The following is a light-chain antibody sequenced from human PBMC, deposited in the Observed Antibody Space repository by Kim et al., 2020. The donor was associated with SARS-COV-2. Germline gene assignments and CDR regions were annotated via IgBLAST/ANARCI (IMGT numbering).Light chain of an antibody. Sequence: GQRVTISCSGSSSNSEDNTVNWYHQLPGTAPKLLSSSNNPRPSGVPDRCSGSKSGTSASLAISGLQSEDEADYYCEAWDDGLNGYVFGSGTKLTVL. CDR1: SSNSEDNT. CDR3: EAWDDGLNGYV. J-gene: IGLJ1*01. CDR2: SNN. V-gene: IGLV1-44*01.